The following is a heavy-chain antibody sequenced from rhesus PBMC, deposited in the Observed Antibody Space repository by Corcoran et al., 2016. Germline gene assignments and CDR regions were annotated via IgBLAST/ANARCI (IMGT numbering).Heavy chain of an antibody. D-gene: IGHD4-29*01. CDR2: IRNKANSYTT. J-gene: IGHJ4*01. CDR1: GFTFSDYY. V-gene: IGHV3-13*01. Sequence: EVQLVESGGGLVQPGGSLRLSCVASGFTFSDYYMHWVRQAQGKGLEWVALIRNKANSYTTEYVAAVKGRFTISRDDSKDTLYLQMSSLKTEDTALYYCTTRYGSTPDYWGQGVLVTVSS. CDR3: TTRYGSTPDY.